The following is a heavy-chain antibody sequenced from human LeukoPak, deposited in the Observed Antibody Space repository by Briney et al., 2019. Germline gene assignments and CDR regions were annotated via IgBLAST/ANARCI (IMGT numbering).Heavy chain of an antibody. CDR1: GGSISSYY. D-gene: IGHD1-26*01. CDR2: IYYSGST. CDR3: ARDSPKRYSGSYFDY. J-gene: IGHJ4*02. Sequence: SETLSLTCTVSGGSISSYYWSWIRQPPGKGLEWIGYIYYSGSTNYNPSLRSRVTISVDTSKNQFSLKLISVTAADTAIYYCARDSPKRYSGSYFDYWGQGTLVTVSS. V-gene: IGHV4-59*01.